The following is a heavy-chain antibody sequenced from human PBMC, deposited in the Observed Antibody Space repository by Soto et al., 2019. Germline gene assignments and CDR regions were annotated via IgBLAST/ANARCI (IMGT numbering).Heavy chain of an antibody. CDR1: GGTFSTYT. Sequence: QVHLVESGAEVRKPGSSVKVSCKTSGGTFSTYTIYWVRQAPGQGLEWMGRIIPLFGTTKYAQNFQDTVTITAEESTSTTYMEVSSLSAEDTAVYYCARRLDDRADEGFDVWGEGTAVTVSA. D-gene: IGHD3-16*01. J-gene: IGHJ3*01. CDR2: IIPLFGTT. CDR3: ARRLDDRADEGFDV. V-gene: IGHV1-69*18.